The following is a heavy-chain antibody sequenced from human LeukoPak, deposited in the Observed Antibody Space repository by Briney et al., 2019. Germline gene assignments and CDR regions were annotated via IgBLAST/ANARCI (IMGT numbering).Heavy chain of an antibody. Sequence: ASVKVSCKASGYTFTGYYIHWVRQAPGQGLEWMGWISAYSGNTNYTQILQGRVTMTTDTSTTTAYMELRSLRSDDTAVYYCARGATAMASNDYWGQGTLVTVSS. CDR1: GYTFTGYY. CDR3: ARGATAMASNDY. CDR2: ISAYSGNT. D-gene: IGHD5-18*01. V-gene: IGHV1-18*04. J-gene: IGHJ4*02.